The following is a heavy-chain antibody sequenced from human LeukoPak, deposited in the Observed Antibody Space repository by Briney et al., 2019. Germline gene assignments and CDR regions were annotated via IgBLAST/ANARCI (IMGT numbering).Heavy chain of an antibody. CDR2: ISYDGSNI. J-gene: IGHJ6*03. V-gene: IGHV3-30*04. D-gene: IGHD2/OR15-2a*01. CDR1: GFTFSTYV. CDR3: ARVSQDPFPYYMDV. Sequence: PGGSLRLSCAASGFTFSTYVMHWVRQAPGKGLEWVAVISYDGSNIYYSDSVKGRFTISRDNSKSTLYLQMNSLRAEDTAVYYCARVSQDPFPYYMDVWGKGTTVTVSS.